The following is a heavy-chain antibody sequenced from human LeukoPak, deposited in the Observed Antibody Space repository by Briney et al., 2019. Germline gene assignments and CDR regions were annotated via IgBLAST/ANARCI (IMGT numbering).Heavy chain of an antibody. CDR3: ASLNCITIFGVVIVNWFDP. Sequence: PSETLSLTCTVSGGSISSSSYYWGWIRQPPGKGLEWIGSIYYSGSTYYNPSLKSRVTISVDTSKNQFSLKLSSVTAADTAVYYCASLNCITIFGVVIVNWFDPWGQGTRVTVSS. V-gene: IGHV4-39*01. CDR2: IYYSGST. D-gene: IGHD3-3*01. CDR1: GGSISSSSYY. J-gene: IGHJ5*02.